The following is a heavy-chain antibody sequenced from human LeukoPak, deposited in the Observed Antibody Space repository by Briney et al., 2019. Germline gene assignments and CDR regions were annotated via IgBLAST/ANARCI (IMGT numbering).Heavy chain of an antibody. CDR3: ARGLGAAADFYYFDY. Sequence: SETLSLTCTVSGGSVSSGSYYWSWIRQPPGKGLEWIGYIYYSGSTNYNPSLKSRVTISVDTSKNQFSLKLSSVTAADTAVYYCARGLGAAADFYYFDYWGQGTLVTVSS. CDR2: IYYSGST. D-gene: IGHD6-13*01. CDR1: GGSVSSGSYY. J-gene: IGHJ4*02. V-gene: IGHV4-61*01.